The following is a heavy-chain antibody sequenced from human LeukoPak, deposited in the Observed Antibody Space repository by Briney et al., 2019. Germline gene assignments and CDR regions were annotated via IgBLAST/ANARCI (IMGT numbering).Heavy chain of an antibody. D-gene: IGHD3-10*01. V-gene: IGHV3-7*03. CDR1: GFTFSSYW. CDR2: IKHDGSEK. CDR3: AKGWFGGKYFDY. Sequence: GGSLRLSCAASGFTFSSYWMSWVRQAPGKGLEWVASIKHDGSEKYYVDSVKGRFTISRDNAKNSLNLQMNSLRAEDTAMYYCAKGWFGGKYFDYWGQGTLVTVSS. J-gene: IGHJ4*02.